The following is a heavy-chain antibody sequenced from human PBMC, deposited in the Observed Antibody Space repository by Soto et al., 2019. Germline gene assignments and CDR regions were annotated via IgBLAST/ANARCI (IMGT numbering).Heavy chain of an antibody. V-gene: IGHV4-59*01. D-gene: IGHD3-22*01. CDR1: GGSISSYY. Sequence: QVQLQESGPGLVQPSETLSLTCSVSGGSISSYYWSWIRQPPGKGLEWIAYIYNSGTTNYNPSLTSRTTISGDTSKNPFSLRLNSVTAADTAVYYCARTYDDSGPNSGGYGFDIWGQGTMVTVSS. CDR3: ARTYDDSGPNSGGYGFDI. CDR2: IYNSGTT. J-gene: IGHJ3*02.